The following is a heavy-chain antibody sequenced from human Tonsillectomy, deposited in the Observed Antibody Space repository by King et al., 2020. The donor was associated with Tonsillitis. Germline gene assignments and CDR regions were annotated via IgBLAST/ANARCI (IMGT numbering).Heavy chain of an antibody. CDR1: GFTFSSYG. J-gene: IGHJ6*02. CDR2: ISYDGSNK. D-gene: IGHD3-3*01. CDR3: AKDDYDFWSGPDPDYYYGMDV. Sequence: VQLVESGGGVVQPGRSLRLSCAASGFTFSSYGMHWVRQAPGKGLEWVAVISYDGSNKYYADSVKGRFTISRDNSKNTLYLQMNSLRAEDMAVYYCAKDDYDFWSGPDPDYYYGMDVWGQGTTVTVSS. V-gene: IGHV3-30*18.